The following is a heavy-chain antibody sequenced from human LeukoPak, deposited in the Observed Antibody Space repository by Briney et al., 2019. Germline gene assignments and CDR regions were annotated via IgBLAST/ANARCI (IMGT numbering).Heavy chain of an antibody. J-gene: IGHJ4*02. CDR3: ARDAGGYYDSSGYLPSS. V-gene: IGHV1-69*06. CDR2: IIPIFGTA. D-gene: IGHD3-22*01. Sequence: SVKVSCKASGGTFSSYAISWVRQAPGQGLEWMGGIIPIFGTANYAQKFQGRVTITADKSTSTAYMELSSLRSEDTAVYYCARDAGGYYDSSGYLPSSWGQGTLVTVSS. CDR1: GGTFSSYA.